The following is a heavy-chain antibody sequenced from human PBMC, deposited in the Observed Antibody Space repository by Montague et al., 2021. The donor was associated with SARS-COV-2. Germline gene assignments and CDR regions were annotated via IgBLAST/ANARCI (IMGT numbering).Heavy chain of an antibody. Sequence: CAISGDSVSSKSVAWDWIRQSPSRGLEWLGRTYYRSKWDSDYAXXXKXXLVITPDTSKNQVSLQLNSVITEDTAVYFCASSGITLTGLDAFDIWGQGTMVTVSS. D-gene: IGHD3-9*01. V-gene: IGHV6-1*01. CDR3: ASSGITLTGLDAFDI. CDR2: TYYRSKWDS. J-gene: IGHJ3*02. CDR1: GDSVSSKSVA.